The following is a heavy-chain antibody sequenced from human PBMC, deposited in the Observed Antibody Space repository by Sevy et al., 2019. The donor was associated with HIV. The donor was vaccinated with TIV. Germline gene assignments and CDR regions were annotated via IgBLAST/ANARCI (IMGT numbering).Heavy chain of an antibody. CDR2: ISGSANYI. CDR1: RLTFNTYT. V-gene: IGHV3-21*06. J-gene: IGHJ3*02. Sequence: GGSLRLSCIASRLTFNTYTMNWVRQAPGKGLEWVSSISGSANYIYYADSVKGRFTISRDNAKNSLFLQMNSLRVEDTAVYYCARPYGSGSWEAFDIWGQGTMVTVSS. D-gene: IGHD3-10*01. CDR3: ARPYGSGSWEAFDI.